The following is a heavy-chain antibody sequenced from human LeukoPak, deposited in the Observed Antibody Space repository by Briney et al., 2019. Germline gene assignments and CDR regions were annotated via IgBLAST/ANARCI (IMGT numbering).Heavy chain of an antibody. CDR2: ISSSSSYI. CDR1: GFTFSSYS. V-gene: IGHV3-21*01. J-gene: IGHJ3*02. Sequence: GGSLRLSCAASGFTFSSYSMNWVRQAPGKGLEWVSSISSSSSYIYYADSVKGQFTISRDNAKNSLYLQMNSLRAEDTAVYCCARDTQLLPTPDAFVIWGQGTMVTVSS. CDR3: ARDTQLLPTPDAFVI. D-gene: IGHD1-26*01.